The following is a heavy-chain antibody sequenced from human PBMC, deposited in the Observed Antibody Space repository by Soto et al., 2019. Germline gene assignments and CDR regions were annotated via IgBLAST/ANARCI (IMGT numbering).Heavy chain of an antibody. CDR3: ARDPILYCSRGRCRTYAFDI. V-gene: IGHV1-2*04. D-gene: IGHD2-15*01. J-gene: IGHJ3*02. CDR1: GYTFTGYY. Sequence: ASVKVSCKASGYTFTGYYMHWVRQAPGQGLEWMGWINPNSGGTNYAQKFQGWVTMTRDTSISTAYMELSRLRSDETAVYYCARDPILYCSRGRCRTYAFDIWGQGTMVTVSS. CDR2: INPNSGGT.